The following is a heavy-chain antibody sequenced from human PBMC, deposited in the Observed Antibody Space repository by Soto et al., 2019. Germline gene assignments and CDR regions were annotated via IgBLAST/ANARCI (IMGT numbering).Heavy chain of an antibody. V-gene: IGHV4-31*03. J-gene: IGHJ6*02. D-gene: IGHD6-13*01. CDR3: ARERIAAAAGMDV. CDR2: IYYSGST. Sequence: QVQLQESGPGLVKPSQTLSLTCTVSGGSISSGGYYWSWIRQHPGKGLEWIGYIYYSGSTYYNPSRKSRVTISVDTSKNQFSLKLSSVTAADTAVYYCARERIAAAAGMDVWGQGTTVTVSS. CDR1: GGSISSGGYY.